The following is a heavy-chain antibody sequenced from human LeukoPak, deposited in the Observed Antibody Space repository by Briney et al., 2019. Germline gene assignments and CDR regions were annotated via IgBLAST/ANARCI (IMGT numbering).Heavy chain of an antibody. Sequence: GGSLGLSCAASGFTFDNYAMNWVRQAPGKGLEWVSGVSSSGGNTYYADSVKGRFTISRDNSKNTQYLQMNSLRAEDAAVYYCAKGDWNYGDFDYWGQGTLVTVSS. CDR1: GFTFDNYA. CDR2: VSSSGGNT. V-gene: IGHV3-23*01. J-gene: IGHJ4*02. CDR3: AKGDWNYGDFDY. D-gene: IGHD1-7*01.